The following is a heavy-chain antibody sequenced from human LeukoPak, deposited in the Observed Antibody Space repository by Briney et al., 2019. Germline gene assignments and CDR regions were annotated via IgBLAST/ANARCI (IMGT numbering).Heavy chain of an antibody. CDR1: GFTFDDYA. Sequence: PGGSLRLSCAASGFTFDDYAMHWVRQAPGKGLEWVSGISWNSGSIGYADSVKGRFTISRDNAKNSLYLQMNSLRAEDTALYYCAKASELYWGSYIDYWGQGTLATVSS. V-gene: IGHV3-9*01. CDR3: AKASELYWGSYIDY. J-gene: IGHJ4*02. CDR2: ISWNSGSI. D-gene: IGHD3-16*01.